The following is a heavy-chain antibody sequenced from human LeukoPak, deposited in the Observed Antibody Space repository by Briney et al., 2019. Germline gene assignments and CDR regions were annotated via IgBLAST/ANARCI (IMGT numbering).Heavy chain of an antibody. CDR3: ARGGNPIYYYYLDV. CDR2: ISYGGNNE. CDR1: GFTFSSSP. D-gene: IGHD1-1*01. V-gene: IGHV3-30-3*01. J-gene: IGHJ6*03. Sequence: GGSLRLSCAASGFTFSSSPMHWVRQAPGKGLEWVAVISYGGNNEDYADSVKGRFTISRDNSKNTLYLQMNSLRAEGTAVYHCARGGNPIYYYYLDVWGKGTTVTVSS.